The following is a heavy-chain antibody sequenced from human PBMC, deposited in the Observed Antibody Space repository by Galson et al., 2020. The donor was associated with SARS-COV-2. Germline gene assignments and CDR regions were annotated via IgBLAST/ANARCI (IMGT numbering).Heavy chain of an antibody. V-gene: IGHV4-34*01. CDR1: GGSFSGYY. Sequence: ETSETLSLTCAVYGGSFSGYYWSWIRQPPGKGLEWIGEINHSGSTNYNPSLKSRVTISVDTSKNQFSLKLSSVTAADTAVYYCARAIRPAASFNWFDPWGQGTLVTVSS. CDR3: ARAIRPAASFNWFDP. CDR2: INHSGST. J-gene: IGHJ5*02. D-gene: IGHD2-15*01.